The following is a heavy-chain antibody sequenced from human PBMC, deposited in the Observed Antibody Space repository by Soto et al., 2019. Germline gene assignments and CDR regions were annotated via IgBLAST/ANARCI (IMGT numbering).Heavy chain of an antibody. J-gene: IGHJ4*02. CDR2: IFSNDEK. V-gene: IGHV2-26*01. CDR1: GFSLSNARMG. D-gene: IGHD1-26*01. Sequence: QVTLKESGPVLVKPTETLTLTCTVSGFSLSNARMGVTWIRQPPGKALEWLAHIFSNDEKSYSTSLKSRLTTSKDTSKSQVGLTMTNMDPVDTATYYCARHGRGVGARPLYYWGQGTLVTVSS. CDR3: ARHGRGVGARPLYY.